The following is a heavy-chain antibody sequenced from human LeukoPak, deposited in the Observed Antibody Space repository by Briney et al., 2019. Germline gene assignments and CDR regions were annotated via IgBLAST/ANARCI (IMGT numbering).Heavy chain of an antibody. CDR3: ARGTTVTSKAGSASDY. J-gene: IGHJ4*02. Sequence: ASVKVSCKASGYTFTSYGISWVRQAPGQGLEWMGWISAYNGSTNYAQKLQGRVTMTTDTSTSTAYMELRSLRSDDTAVYYCARGTTVTSKAGSASDYWGQGTLVTVSS. CDR2: ISAYNGST. CDR1: GYTFTSYG. V-gene: IGHV1-18*01. D-gene: IGHD4-11*01.